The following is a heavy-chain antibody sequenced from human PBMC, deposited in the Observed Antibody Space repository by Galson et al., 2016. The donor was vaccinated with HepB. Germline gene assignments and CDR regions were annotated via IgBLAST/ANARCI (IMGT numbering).Heavy chain of an antibody. CDR3: ARGNGSGSYGVFDY. CDR1: GYTFTNYY. V-gene: IGHV1-46*01. J-gene: IGHJ4*02. Sequence: SVKVSCKASGYTFTNYYMHWVRQAPGQGLKWMGIMFPSGGTTNYAQNFQGRVSMTRDTSTTTDYMELSSLRSEDTAVYYCARGNGSGSYGVFDYWGQGTLVTVSS. D-gene: IGHD3-10*01. CDR2: MFPSGGTT.